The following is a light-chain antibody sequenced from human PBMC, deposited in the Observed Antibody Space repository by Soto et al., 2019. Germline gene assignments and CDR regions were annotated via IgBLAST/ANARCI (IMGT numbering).Light chain of an antibody. CDR3: ASWDDSLHGVV. CDR1: SSNIGNNA. V-gene: IGLV1-36*01. CDR2: YDD. J-gene: IGLJ2*01. Sequence: QSVLTQPPSVSEAPRQRVTISCSGSSSNIGNNAVNWYQQLPGKAPKLLIYYDDLLPSGVSDRFSGSKSGTSASLAISGLQFDDEADYYCASWDDSLHGVVFGGGTKVTVL.